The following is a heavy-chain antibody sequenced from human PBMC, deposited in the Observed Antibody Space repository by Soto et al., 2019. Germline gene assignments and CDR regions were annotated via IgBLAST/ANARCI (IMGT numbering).Heavy chain of an antibody. D-gene: IGHD2-2*01. V-gene: IGHV1-2*02. CDR3: ARDCSSTSCYDY. J-gene: IGHJ4*02. CDR2: INPNSGGT. CDR1: GYTFTGYY. Sequence: ASVKVSCKASGYTFTGYYMHWVRQAPGQGLEWMGWINPNSGGTNYAQKFQGRVTMTRDTSISTAYMELSRLRSDDTAVYYCARDCSSTSCYDYWGQGTLVTVSS.